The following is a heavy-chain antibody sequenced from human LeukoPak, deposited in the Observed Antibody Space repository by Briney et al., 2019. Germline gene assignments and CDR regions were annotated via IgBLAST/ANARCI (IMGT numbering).Heavy chain of an antibody. D-gene: IGHD1-1*01. V-gene: IGHV4-61*01. Sequence: SETLSLTCTVSGYSISSGYYWGWIRQPPGKGLEWIGYIYYSGSTNYNPSLKSRVTISVDTSKNQFSLKLSSVTAADTAVYYCARTEGGNFDYWGQGTLVTVSS. J-gene: IGHJ4*02. CDR1: GYSISSGYY. CDR3: ARTEGGNFDY. CDR2: IYYSGST.